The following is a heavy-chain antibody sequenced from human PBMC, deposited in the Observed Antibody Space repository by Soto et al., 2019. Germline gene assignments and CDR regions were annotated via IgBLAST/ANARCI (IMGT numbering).Heavy chain of an antibody. CDR2: INHSGST. Sequence: PEETLSLTCAVYGGSFSGYYWSWIRQPPGKGLEWIGEINHSGSTNYNPSLKSRVTISVDTSKNQFSLKLSSVTAADTAVYYCARGGRMTKVTFPVIRFDYWGQGTLVTVSS. CDR3: ARGGRMTKVTFPVIRFDY. CDR1: GGSFSGYY. D-gene: IGHD4-17*01. V-gene: IGHV4-34*01. J-gene: IGHJ4*02.